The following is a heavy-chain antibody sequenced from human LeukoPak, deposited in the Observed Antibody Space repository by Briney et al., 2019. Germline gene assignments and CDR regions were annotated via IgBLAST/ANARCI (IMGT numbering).Heavy chain of an antibody. J-gene: IGHJ3*01. V-gene: IGHV5-51*01. Sequence: GESLKLYCQGSGYSFQNYWIGWMRQMPGDGLEWMGIIHPGYSDLRYSLSFQGLVTISADMSGSTAYLQWSSLKAADTAKYYCARQGSSATFGAINVWGQGTVVTVSS. D-gene: IGHD3-10*01. CDR2: IHPGYSDL. CDR3: ARQGSSATFGAINV. CDR1: GYSFQNYW.